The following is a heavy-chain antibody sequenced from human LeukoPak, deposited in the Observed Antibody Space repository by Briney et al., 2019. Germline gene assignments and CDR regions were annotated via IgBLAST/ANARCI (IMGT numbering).Heavy chain of an antibody. CDR3: ARDGVSVRTLAFDY. D-gene: IGHD3-3*01. V-gene: IGHV1-46*01. J-gene: IGHJ4*02. Sequence: ASVKVSCKASGYTFISYGISWVRQAPGQGLEWMGIINPSGGSTSYAQKFQGRVTMTRDTSTSTVYMELSSLRSEDTAVYYCARDGVSVRTLAFDYWGQGTLVTVSS. CDR1: GYTFISYG. CDR2: INPSGGST.